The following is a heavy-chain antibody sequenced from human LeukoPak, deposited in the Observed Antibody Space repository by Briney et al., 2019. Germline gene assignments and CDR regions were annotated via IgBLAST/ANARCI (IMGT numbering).Heavy chain of an antibody. CDR1: GFSFSSYA. CDR2: ISGPGVNV. V-gene: IGHV3-23*01. D-gene: IGHD3-9*01. CDR3: ARSVYDILTG. Sequence: GGSLRLSCAASGFSFSSYAMSWVRQAPGKGLEWVSVISGPGVNVYYADSVKGRFTISRDNSKNTLYLQMNSLRSEDTAVYYCARSVYDILTGWGQGTLVTVSS. J-gene: IGHJ4*02.